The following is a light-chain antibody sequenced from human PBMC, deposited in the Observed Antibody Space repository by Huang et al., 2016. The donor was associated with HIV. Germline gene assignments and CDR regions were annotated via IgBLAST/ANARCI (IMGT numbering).Light chain of an antibody. CDR3: QQRDNWLT. CDR2: DAS. V-gene: IGKV3-11*01. J-gene: IGKJ4*01. Sequence: EVVLTQSPATLSLFPGERATLSCRASQSVSSYLAWYQQRPGQAPRLLIYDASNRVTGIPTRFIGSGSGTDFTLTISSLEPEDFAVYYCQQRDNWLTFGGGTKVEI. CDR1: QSVSSY.